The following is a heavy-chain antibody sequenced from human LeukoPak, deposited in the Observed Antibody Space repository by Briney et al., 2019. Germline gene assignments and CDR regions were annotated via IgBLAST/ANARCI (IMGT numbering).Heavy chain of an antibody. D-gene: IGHD3-10*01. CDR1: GFTVNSNY. J-gene: IGHJ4*02. V-gene: IGHV3-66*01. CDR2: IYSGGST. CDR3: ARARDRGSYYFDY. Sequence: GGSLRLSCAASGFTVNSNYMSWARQAPGKGLEWVSVIYSGGSTYYADSVKGRFSISRDNSKNTLYLQMNSLRAEDTAVYYCARARDRGSYYFDYWGQGTLVTVSS.